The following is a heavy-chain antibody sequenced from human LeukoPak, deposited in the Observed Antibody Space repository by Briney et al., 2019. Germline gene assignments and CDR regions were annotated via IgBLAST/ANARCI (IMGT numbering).Heavy chain of an antibody. D-gene: IGHD6-6*01. CDR1: GFTFSKYW. Sequence: GGSLRLSCAASGFTFSKYWMHRVRQAPGKGLVWVSRLSTDGNNTNYADSVKGRFTISRDNAKNTLYLQMNSLRAEDTAVYYCIREYSSSSGRAFDIWGQGTMVTVSS. V-gene: IGHV3-74*01. CDR2: LSTDGNNT. CDR3: IREYSSSSGRAFDI. J-gene: IGHJ3*02.